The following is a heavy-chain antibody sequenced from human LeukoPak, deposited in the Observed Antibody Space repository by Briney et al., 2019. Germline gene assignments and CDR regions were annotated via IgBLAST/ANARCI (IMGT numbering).Heavy chain of an antibody. CDR3: ARRQPLGCSGTSCYAGPVDY. CDR2: IYSGGST. CDR1: GFTVSSNY. Sequence: GGSLRLSCAASGFTVSSNYMSWVRQAPGKGLEWVSVIYSGGSTYYADSVKGRFTISRDNGKNSLYLQMNRLRAEDTAVYYCARRQPLGCSGTSCYAGPVDYWGQGTLVTVSS. D-gene: IGHD2-2*01. J-gene: IGHJ4*02. V-gene: IGHV3-66*04.